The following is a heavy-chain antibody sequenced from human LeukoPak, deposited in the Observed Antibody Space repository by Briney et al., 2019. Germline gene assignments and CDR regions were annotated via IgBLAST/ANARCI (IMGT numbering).Heavy chain of an antibody. CDR1: GGSISSSNW. J-gene: IGHJ4*02. D-gene: IGHD3-22*01. V-gene: IGHV4-4*02. Sequence: SETLSLTCTVSGGSISSSNWWSWVRQPPGKGLEWIGEIYHSGSTNYNPSLKSRVTISVDKSKNQFSLKLSSVTAADTAVYYCARDLGSSGYYRYFDYWGQGTLVTVSS. CDR2: IYHSGST. CDR3: ARDLGSSGYYRYFDY.